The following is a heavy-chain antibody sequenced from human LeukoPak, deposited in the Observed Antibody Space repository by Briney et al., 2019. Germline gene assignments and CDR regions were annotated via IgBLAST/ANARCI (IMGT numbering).Heavy chain of an antibody. CDR2: ISGSGTST. CDR1: GFTFSSYA. D-gene: IGHD3-22*01. V-gene: IGHV3-23*01. Sequence: GGSLRLSCAASGFTFSSYAMSWVRQAPGKGLEWVPAISGSGTSTYYADSVKGRFTISRDNSKNALYLQMNSPRADETAVYYCAKEVYSDSSGYFDYWGQGTLVTVSS. J-gene: IGHJ4*02. CDR3: AKEVYSDSSGYFDY.